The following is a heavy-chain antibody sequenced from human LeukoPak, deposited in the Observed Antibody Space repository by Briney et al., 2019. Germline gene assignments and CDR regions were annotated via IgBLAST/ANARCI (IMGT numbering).Heavy chain of an antibody. Sequence: AASVKVSCKAAGYIFTNYGISWFRQAPGQGLEWVTWISAYDGETKNAQKFQDRVNATTDTSTRTAYMELRSLTSDDTAVYYCGRDRPYRSGWYTDYWGQGTLVTVSS. CDR3: GRDRPYRSGWYTDY. J-gene: IGHJ4*02. CDR2: ISAYDGET. CDR1: GYIFTNYG. D-gene: IGHD6-19*01. V-gene: IGHV1-18*01.